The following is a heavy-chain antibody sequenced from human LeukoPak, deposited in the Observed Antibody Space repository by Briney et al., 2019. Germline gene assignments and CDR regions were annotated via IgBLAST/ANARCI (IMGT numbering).Heavy chain of an antibody. V-gene: IGHV3-30*02. CDR3: AEDHYSRLLY. D-gene: IGHD6-13*01. J-gene: IGHJ4*02. CDR1: GFTFSSSD. CDR2: IRHDGSNK. Sequence: PGGSLRLSCAASGFTFSSSDMHWVRQAPGKGQEWVAFIRHDGSNKYYGDSVKGRFIISRDNSKNTLYLQMNSLRSEDTAVYYCAEDHYSRLLYWGQGTLVTVSS.